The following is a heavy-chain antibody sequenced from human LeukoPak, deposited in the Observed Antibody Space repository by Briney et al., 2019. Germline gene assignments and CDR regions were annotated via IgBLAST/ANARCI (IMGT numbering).Heavy chain of an antibody. CDR2: ISSSSSYI. CDR3: ARGYSYGDDY. J-gene: IGHJ4*02. CDR1: GFTFSTYA. V-gene: IGHV3-21*01. D-gene: IGHD5-18*01. Sequence: GGSLRLSCAASGFTFSTYAMSWVRQAPGKGLEWVSSISSSSSYIYYADSVKGRFTISRDNAKNSLYLQMNSLRAEDTAVYYCARGYSYGDDYWGQGTLVTVSS.